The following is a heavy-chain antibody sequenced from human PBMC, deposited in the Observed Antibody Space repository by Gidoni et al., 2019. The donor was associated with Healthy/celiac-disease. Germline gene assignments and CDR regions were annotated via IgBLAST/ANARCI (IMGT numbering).Heavy chain of an antibody. D-gene: IGHD4-17*01. J-gene: IGHJ6*02. Sequence: EVQLLESGGGLVQPGGSLRLSCAASGFTFSSYAMSWVRQAPGKGLEWVSAISGSGGSTYYADSVKGRFTISRDNSKNTLYLQMNSLRAEDTAVYYCAKRRRYGDRYYYYGMDVWGQGTTVTVSS. CDR1: GFTFSSYA. V-gene: IGHV3-23*01. CDR3: AKRRRYGDRYYYYGMDV. CDR2: ISGSGGST.